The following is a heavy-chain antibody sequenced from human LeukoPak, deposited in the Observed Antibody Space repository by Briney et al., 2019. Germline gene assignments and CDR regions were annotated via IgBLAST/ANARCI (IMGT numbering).Heavy chain of an antibody. CDR1: GGSISSGGYY. CDR3: AGVGQGSGWYFDY. V-gene: IGHV4-31*03. J-gene: IGHJ4*02. D-gene: IGHD6-19*01. CDR2: IYYSGST. Sequence: SETLSLTCTVSGGSISSGGYYWSWIRQHPGKGLEWIGYIYYSGSTYYNPSLKSRVTISVDTSKNQFSLKLSSVTAADTAVYYCAGVGQGSGWYFDYWGQGTLVSVSS.